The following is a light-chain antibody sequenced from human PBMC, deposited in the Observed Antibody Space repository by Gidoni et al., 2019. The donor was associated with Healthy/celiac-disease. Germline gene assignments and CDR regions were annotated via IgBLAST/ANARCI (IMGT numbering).Light chain of an antibody. CDR2: QDS. Sequence: SYELPQPPSVSVSPGQTASIPCSGDKLGDKYACWYQQKPGQSPVLVIYQDSKRPSGIPERFSGSNSGNTATLTISGTQAMDEADYYCQAWDSSTAPFGGGTKLTVL. V-gene: IGLV3-1*01. CDR3: QAWDSSTAP. J-gene: IGLJ2*01. CDR1: KLGDKY.